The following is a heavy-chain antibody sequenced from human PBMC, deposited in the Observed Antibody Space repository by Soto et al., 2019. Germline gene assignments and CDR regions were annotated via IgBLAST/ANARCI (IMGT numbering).Heavy chain of an antibody. D-gene: IGHD3-10*01. CDR3: ASYTYYGSGGTFWFDP. CDR1: GGSISSSSYY. Sequence: QLQLQESGPGLVKPSETLSLTCTVSGGSISSSSYYWGWIRQPPGKGLEWIGSIYYSGSTYYNPSLKSRVTISVDTSKNQFSLKLSSVTAADTAVYYCASYTYYGSGGTFWFDPWGQGTLVTVSS. J-gene: IGHJ5*02. V-gene: IGHV4-39*01. CDR2: IYYSGST.